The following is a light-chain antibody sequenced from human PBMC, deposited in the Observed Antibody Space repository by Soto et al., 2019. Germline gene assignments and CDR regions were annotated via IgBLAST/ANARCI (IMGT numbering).Light chain of an antibody. J-gene: IGLJ1*01. CDR3: SSYTSSSTYV. Sequence: QSALTQPASVSGSPGQSITISCTGTSSDVGGYNYVSWYQQHPGKAPKLMIYDVSNRPSGVSNRFYGSKSGNTASLTISGLQAEYEADYYCSSYTSSSTYVFGTGTKLTVL. CDR2: DVS. V-gene: IGLV2-14*01. CDR1: SSDVGGYNY.